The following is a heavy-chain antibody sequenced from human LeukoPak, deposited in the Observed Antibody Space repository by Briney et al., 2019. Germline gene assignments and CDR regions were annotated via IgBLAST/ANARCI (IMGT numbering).Heavy chain of an antibody. CDR3: ARRFIAAIGTGGFDN. J-gene: IGHJ4*02. CDR2: IYYSGST. CDR1: GFTFSSYN. V-gene: IGHV4-59*05. Sequence: LRLSCAASGFTFSSYNMNWVRQPPGKGLEWIVSIYYSGSTYYNPSLKSRITISVDTSKNQFSLKLSSVTAADMAVYYCARRFIAAIGTGGFDNWGQGTLVTVSS. D-gene: IGHD6-13*01.